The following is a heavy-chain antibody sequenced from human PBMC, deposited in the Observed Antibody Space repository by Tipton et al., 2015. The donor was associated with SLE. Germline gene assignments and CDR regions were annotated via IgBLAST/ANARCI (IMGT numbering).Heavy chain of an antibody. Sequence: TLSLTRTVSGGSISSGDYYWNWIRQHPEKGLEWIGYIHHSGSTDYSPSLKSRLTMSLGTSKTQFSLRLTSVTAADTAVYYCARGRIAVAGNHFDYWGQGTLVTVSS. D-gene: IGHD6-19*01. CDR1: GGSISSGDYY. CDR3: ARGRIAVAGNHFDY. J-gene: IGHJ4*02. CDR2: IHHSGST. V-gene: IGHV4-31*03.